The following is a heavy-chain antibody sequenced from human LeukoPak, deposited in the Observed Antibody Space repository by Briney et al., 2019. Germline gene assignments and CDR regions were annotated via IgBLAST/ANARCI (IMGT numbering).Heavy chain of an antibody. D-gene: IGHD3-16*02. V-gene: IGHV1-2*02. J-gene: IGHJ3*02. Sequence: ASVKVSCKASGYTFTGYYMHWVRRAPGQGVEWMGWINPNSGGTNYAQKFQGRVTMTRDTSISTAYMELSRLRSDDTAVYYCARVFVKRDAFDIWGQGTMVTVSS. CDR2: INPNSGGT. CDR1: GYTFTGYY. CDR3: ARVFVKRDAFDI.